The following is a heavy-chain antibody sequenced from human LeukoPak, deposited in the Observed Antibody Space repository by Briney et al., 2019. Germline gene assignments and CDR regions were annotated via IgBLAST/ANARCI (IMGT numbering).Heavy chain of an antibody. CDR2: IYYSGTA. V-gene: IGHV4-31*03. CDR3: ARVGIVGATPGFYYYGMDV. CDR1: GGSISSGGYS. D-gene: IGHD1-26*01. Sequence: PSETLSLTCTVSGGSISSGGYSWSWVRQHPEKGLEWIGYIYYSGTAYYNPSLKSRVTMSVDTSKNQFSLKLSSVTAADPAVYYCARVGIVGATPGFYYYGMDVWGQGTTVTVSS. J-gene: IGHJ6*02.